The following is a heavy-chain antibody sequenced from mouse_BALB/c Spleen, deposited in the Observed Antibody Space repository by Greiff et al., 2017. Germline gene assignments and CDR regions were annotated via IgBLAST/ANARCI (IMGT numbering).Heavy chain of an antibody. CDR1: GFTFSSYT. Sequence: EVQGVESGGGLVKPGGSLKLSCAASGFTFSSYTMSWVRQTPEKRLEWVATISSGGSYTYYPDSVKGRFTISRDNAKNTLYLQMSSLKSEDTAMYYCTREGDYEDYAMDYWGQGTSVTVSS. V-gene: IGHV5-6-4*01. CDR2: ISSGGSYT. D-gene: IGHD2-4*01. J-gene: IGHJ4*01. CDR3: TREGDYEDYAMDY.